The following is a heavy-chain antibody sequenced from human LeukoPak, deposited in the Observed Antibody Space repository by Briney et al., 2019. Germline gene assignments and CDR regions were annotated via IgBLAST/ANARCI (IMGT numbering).Heavy chain of an antibody. Sequence: SETLSLTCTVSGGSISSSSYYWGWIRQPPGKGLEWIGSIYYSGSTYYNPSLKSRVTISVDTSKNQFSLKLSSVTAADTAVYYCARDELEYYFRYWGQGTLVTVSS. J-gene: IGHJ4*02. CDR1: GGSISSSSYY. D-gene: IGHD1-1*01. CDR3: ARDELEYYFRY. CDR2: IYYSGST. V-gene: IGHV4-39*07.